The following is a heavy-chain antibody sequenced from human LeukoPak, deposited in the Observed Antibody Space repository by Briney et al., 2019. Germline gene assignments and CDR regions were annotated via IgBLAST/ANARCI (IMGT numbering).Heavy chain of an antibody. J-gene: IGHJ4*02. Sequence: KPGGSLRLSCAASGFTFSSYSMNWVRQAPGKGLEWVSSISSSSSYIYYADSVKGRFTISRDNSKNTLYLQMNSLRAEDTAVYYCARGLDVSYFDYWGQGTLVTVSS. CDR3: ARGLDVSYFDY. D-gene: IGHD2/OR15-2a*01. CDR2: ISSSSSYI. V-gene: IGHV3-21*04. CDR1: GFTFSSYS.